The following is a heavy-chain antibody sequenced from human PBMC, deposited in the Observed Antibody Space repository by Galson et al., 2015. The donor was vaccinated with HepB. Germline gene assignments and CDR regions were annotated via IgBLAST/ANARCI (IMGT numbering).Heavy chain of an antibody. V-gene: IGHV3-30*02. J-gene: IGHJ4*02. Sequence: SLRLSCAASGFTFSSYGMHWVRQAPGKGLEWVAFIRYDGSNKYYADSVKGRFTISRDNSKNTLYLQMNSLRAEDTAVYYCAKDRSGGKLREYYFDYWGQGTLVTVSS. CDR1: GFTFSSYG. D-gene: IGHD2-15*01. CDR2: IRYDGSNK. CDR3: AKDRSGGKLREYYFDY.